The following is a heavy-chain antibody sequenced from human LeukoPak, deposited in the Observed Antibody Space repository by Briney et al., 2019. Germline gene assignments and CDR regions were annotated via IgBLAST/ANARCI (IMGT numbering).Heavy chain of an antibody. CDR3: ARVIAVAGGSYYFGY. V-gene: IGHV4-34*01. Sequence: KPSETLSLTCAVYGGSFSGYYWSWIRQPPGKGLEWIGEINHSGSTNYNPSLKSRVTISVDTSKNQFSLKLSSVTAADTAVYYCARVIAVAGGSYYFGYWGQGTLVTVSS. D-gene: IGHD6-19*01. CDR2: INHSGST. CDR1: GGSFSGYY. J-gene: IGHJ4*02.